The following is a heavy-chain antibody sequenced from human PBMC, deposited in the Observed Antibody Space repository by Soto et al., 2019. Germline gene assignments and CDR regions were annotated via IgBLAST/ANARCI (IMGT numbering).Heavy chain of an antibody. V-gene: IGHV3-74*01. CDR1: GFAFSSYW. J-gene: IGHJ4*02. D-gene: IGHD1-1*01. Sequence: EEQLVQSGGGLVQPGGSLRLSCAASGFAFSSYWMHWVRQIPGKGPVWVSRIYSDGSRTAYADSVKGRFTISRDNAKNTLYLQMSSLTVEDTAVYYCARDLSGETTPYFDLWGQGVLVTVSS. CDR3: ARDLSGETTPYFDL. CDR2: IYSDGSRT.